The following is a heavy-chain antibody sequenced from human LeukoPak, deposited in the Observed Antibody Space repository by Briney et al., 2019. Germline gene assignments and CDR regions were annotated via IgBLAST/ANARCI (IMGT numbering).Heavy chain of an antibody. CDR2: ISSSSSYI. D-gene: IGHD6-13*01. V-gene: IGHV3-21*01. J-gene: IGHJ2*01. Sequence: GGSLRLSCAASGFTFSSYSMNWVRQAPGKGLEWVSSISSSSSYIYYADSVKGRFTISRDSAKNSLYLQMNSLRAEDTAVYYCARDHRSSHRLKYFDLWGRGTLVTVSS. CDR3: ARDHRSSHRLKYFDL. CDR1: GFTFSSYS.